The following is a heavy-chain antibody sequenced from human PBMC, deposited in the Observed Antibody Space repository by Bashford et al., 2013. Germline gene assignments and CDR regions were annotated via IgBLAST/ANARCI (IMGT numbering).Heavy chain of an antibody. J-gene: IGHJ4*02. Sequence: VRQAPGKGLEWVSAISGSGGSTYYADSVKGRFTISRDNSKNTLYLQMNSLRAEDTAVYYCAKVAVATIMRGPFDYWGQGTLVTVSS. D-gene: IGHD5-12*01. CDR2: ISGSGGST. V-gene: IGHV3-23*01. CDR3: AKVAVATIMRGPFDY.